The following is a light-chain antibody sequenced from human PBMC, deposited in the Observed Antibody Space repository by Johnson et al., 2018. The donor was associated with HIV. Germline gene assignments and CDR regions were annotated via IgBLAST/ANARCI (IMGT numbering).Light chain of an antibody. V-gene: IGLV1-51*01. CDR1: SSNIGNNY. Sequence: QSVLTQPPSVSAAPGQKVTISCSGSSSNIGNNYVSWYQQLPGTAPKLLIYDNNKRPSGIPDRFSGSKSGTSATLGITGLQTGDEADYYSGTWYSGLSGGLYLFGTGTKVTVL. J-gene: IGLJ1*01. CDR3: GTWYSGLSGGLYL. CDR2: DNN.